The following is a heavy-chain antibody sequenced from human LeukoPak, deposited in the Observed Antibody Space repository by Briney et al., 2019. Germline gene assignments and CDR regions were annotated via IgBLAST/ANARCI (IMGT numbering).Heavy chain of an antibody. CDR2: ISSSGSTI. Sequence: KPGGSLRLSCAASGFTFSDYYMSWIRQAPGKGLEWVSYISSSGSTIYYADSVKGRFTISRDNAKNSPYLQMNSLRAEDTAVYYCARASWSGYYLYYFDYWGQGTLVTVSS. V-gene: IGHV3-11*04. J-gene: IGHJ4*02. D-gene: IGHD3-3*01. CDR3: ARASWSGYYLYYFDY. CDR1: GFTFSDYY.